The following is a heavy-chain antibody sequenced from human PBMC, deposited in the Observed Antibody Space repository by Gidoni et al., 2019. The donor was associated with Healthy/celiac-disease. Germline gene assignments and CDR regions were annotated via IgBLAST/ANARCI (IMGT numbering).Heavy chain of an antibody. D-gene: IGHD3-22*01. J-gene: IGHJ3*02. V-gene: IGHV3-23*01. Sequence: EVQLLESGGGLVQPGGSLRLYCAASGFTFSSYAMSWVRQAPGKGLEWVSAISGSGGSTYYADSVKGRFTISRDNSKNTLYLQMNSLRAEDTAVYYCAKADRYYYDSSGYWKDAFDIWGQGTMVTVSS. CDR2: ISGSGGST. CDR1: GFTFSSYA. CDR3: AKADRYYYDSSGYWKDAFDI.